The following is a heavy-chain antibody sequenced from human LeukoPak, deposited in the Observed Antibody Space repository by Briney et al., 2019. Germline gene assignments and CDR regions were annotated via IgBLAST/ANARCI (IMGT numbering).Heavy chain of an antibody. CDR3: AKQGFGC. CDR2: VGGDGRIA. V-gene: IGHV3-23*01. Sequence: GGSLRLSCAASGFTFSTYTMNWVRQAPGEGLEWVSGVGGDGRIAHYADSVKGRFTISRDNSKNTLYLQMSSLRAEDTAVYYCAKQGFGCWGQGTLVTVSS. J-gene: IGHJ4*02. CDR1: GFTFSTYT.